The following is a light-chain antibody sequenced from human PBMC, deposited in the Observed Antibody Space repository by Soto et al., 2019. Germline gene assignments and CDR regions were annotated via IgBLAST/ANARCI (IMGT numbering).Light chain of an antibody. Sequence: QSPATLSLSPGDRATLACRASQSVRSFLAWYQQKPGQAPRLLIYDASNRATGVPARFSGSGSGTDFTLTISSLEPGDFAVYYCQQRSNWPPITFGQGTRLEI. CDR2: DAS. CDR3: QQRSNWPPIT. J-gene: IGKJ5*01. V-gene: IGKV3-11*01. CDR1: QSVRSF.